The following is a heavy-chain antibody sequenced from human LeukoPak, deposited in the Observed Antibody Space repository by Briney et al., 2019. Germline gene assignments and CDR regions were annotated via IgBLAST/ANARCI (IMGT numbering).Heavy chain of an antibody. Sequence: GGSLRLSCAASGFTFSTYAMSWVRQAPGKGLEWVSLISGSGGSTYYADSVKGRFTISRDNSKNTLYLQMHSLRAEDTAVYYCAKEKMTTTSFDHWGQGTLVTVSS. CDR2: ISGSGGST. J-gene: IGHJ4*02. V-gene: IGHV3-23*01. CDR1: GFTFSTYA. D-gene: IGHD5-24*01. CDR3: AKEKMTTTSFDH.